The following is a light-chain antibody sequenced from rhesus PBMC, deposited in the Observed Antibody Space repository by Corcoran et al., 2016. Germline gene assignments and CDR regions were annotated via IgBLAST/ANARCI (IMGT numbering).Light chain of an antibody. CDR1: AGAVTSGNY. Sequence: QPVVTQEPSLTVSTGGTFTLTCGSSAGAVTSGNYPNWFQQKPGQAPRGLIYNKNSKQSWTPARFSGSLAGGKAALTLSGAQPEDEAEYYCLLYYSGAQLILGAGTRLTVL. CDR2: NKN. J-gene: IGLJ1*01. CDR3: LLYYSGAQLI. V-gene: IGLV7-76*01.